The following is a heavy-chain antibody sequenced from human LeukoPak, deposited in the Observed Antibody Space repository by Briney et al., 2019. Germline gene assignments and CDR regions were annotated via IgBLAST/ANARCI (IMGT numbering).Heavy chain of an antibody. J-gene: IGHJ4*02. Sequence: PSETLSLTCTVSGGSFSSYYWSWIRQPPGKALEWIGYIYYSGSTNYNPSLRSRVTISVDTSKNRFALKLSSVTAADTAVYYCARLTDYDTSGYFFDYWGQGTLVTVSS. V-gene: IGHV4-59*08. CDR1: GGSFSSYY. CDR3: ARLTDYDTSGYFFDY. D-gene: IGHD3-22*01. CDR2: IYYSGST.